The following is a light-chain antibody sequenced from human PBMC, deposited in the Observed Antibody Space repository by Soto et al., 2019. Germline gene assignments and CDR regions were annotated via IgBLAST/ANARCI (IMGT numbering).Light chain of an antibody. V-gene: IGLV1-47*01. J-gene: IGLJ1*01. CDR1: SSNFGSNY. Sequence: QSVLTQPPSASGTPGQRVTISCSGSSSNFGSNYVYWYQQLPGTVPRLLIYSNDQRPSGVPDRFSGSKSGTSASLAISGLRSADEADYYCQSYDSSLSGYVFGAGTKVTVL. CDR2: SND. CDR3: QSYDSSLSGYV.